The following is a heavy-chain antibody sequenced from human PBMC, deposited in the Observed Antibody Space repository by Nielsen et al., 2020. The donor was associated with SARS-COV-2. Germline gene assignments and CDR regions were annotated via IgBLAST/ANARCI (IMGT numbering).Heavy chain of an antibody. CDR3: ARGGHLLLN. V-gene: IGHV3-48*03. Sequence: GESLKISCVVSGFTFSNHDMNWVRQGPGKGLEWVSFISSSGSTKYYADSVKGRFTISRDNTRNSVFLQMDSLRPEDTAVYFCARGGHLLLNWGQGSLVSVSS. CDR1: GFTFSNHD. D-gene: IGHD2-15*01. J-gene: IGHJ4*02. CDR2: ISSSGSTK.